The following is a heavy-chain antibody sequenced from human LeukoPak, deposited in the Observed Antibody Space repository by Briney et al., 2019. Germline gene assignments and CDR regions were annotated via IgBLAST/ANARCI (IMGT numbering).Heavy chain of an antibody. V-gene: IGHV3-74*01. CDR2: INGAGSSI. D-gene: IGHD4-17*01. CDR3: ARGGDYKNDY. CDR1: GFTFSSYW. J-gene: IGHJ4*02. Sequence: PGGSLRLSCAAYGFTFSSYWMHWVRHTPGKGLVWVSRINGAGSSISYADCVKGRVTISRDNAKNTLYLQMNNLRAEDTAVYYCARGGDYKNDYWGQGTLVTVSS.